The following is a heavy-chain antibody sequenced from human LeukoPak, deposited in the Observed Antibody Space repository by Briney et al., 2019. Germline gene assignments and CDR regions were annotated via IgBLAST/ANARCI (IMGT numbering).Heavy chain of an antibody. D-gene: IGHD2-2*01. Sequence: GGSLRLSCAASGFMFSNFAMSWGREAPGKGLEWVSAIYYSGGNTYSADSVKGRFTISRHNAKNALYLQMNSLRAEDTAVYYCAKDQGQAVVPRRFDNWGQGTLVTVSS. J-gene: IGHJ4*02. CDR1: GFMFSNFA. CDR3: AKDQGQAVVPRRFDN. V-gene: IGHV3-23*01. CDR2: IYYSGGNT.